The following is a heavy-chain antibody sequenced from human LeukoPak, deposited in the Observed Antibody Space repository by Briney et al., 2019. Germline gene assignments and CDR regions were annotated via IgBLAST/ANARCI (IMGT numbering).Heavy chain of an antibody. CDR3: ARDRGTTFPDAFDI. J-gene: IGHJ3*02. D-gene: IGHD2/OR15-2a*01. CDR2: IYYSGST. V-gene: IGHV4-59*01. Sequence: NPSETLSLTCTVSGASIGGYYWSWIRQPPGKGLEWIGYIYYSGSTNYNPSLKSRVTISVDTSKNQFSLKLSSVTAADTAVYYCARDRGTTFPDAFDIWGQGTMVTVSS. CDR1: GASIGGYY.